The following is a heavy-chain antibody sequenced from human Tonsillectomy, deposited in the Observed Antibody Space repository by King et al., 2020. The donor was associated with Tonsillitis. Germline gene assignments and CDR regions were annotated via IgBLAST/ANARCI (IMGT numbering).Heavy chain of an antibody. V-gene: IGHV3-30*18. CDR3: AKEIAAAGDSYYSYGMDV. D-gene: IGHD6-13*01. CDR1: GFSFRNYG. Sequence: VQLVESGGGVVQPGRSLRLSCAASGFSFRNYGIHWVRQAPGKGLEWVAIIPYDGVNKYYADSLKGRFTVSRDNSKNTLYLQMNSLRVEDTAVYYCAKEIAAAGDSYYSYGMDVWGQGTAVTVSS. J-gene: IGHJ6*02. CDR2: IPYDGVNK.